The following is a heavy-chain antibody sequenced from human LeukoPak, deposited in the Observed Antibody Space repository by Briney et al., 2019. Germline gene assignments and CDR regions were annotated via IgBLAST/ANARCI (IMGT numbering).Heavy chain of an antibody. CDR3: ARDRFLSATVTTGYDY. D-gene: IGHD4-17*01. CDR2: INPSGGST. CDR1: GYTFTSYY. J-gene: IGHJ4*02. Sequence: VKVSCKASGYTFTSYYMHWVRQAPGQGLEWVGIINPSGGSTSYAQNFQGRVTIPRERSTSTVYMELNSLSSEDTAVYYCARDRFLSATVTTGYDYWGQGTLVTVSS. V-gene: IGHV1-46*01.